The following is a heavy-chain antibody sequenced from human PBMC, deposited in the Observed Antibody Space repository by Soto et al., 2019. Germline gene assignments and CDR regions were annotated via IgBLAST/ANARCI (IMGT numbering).Heavy chain of an antibody. Sequence: QVPLVQSGAEVKKPGSSVKVSCKASGGTFSSYTISWVRQAPGQGLEWMGRIIPILGIANYAQKFQGRVTITADKSTSTAYMELSSLRSEDTAVYYCARSGSSSFYYYYYMDVWGKGTTVTVSS. CDR2: IIPILGIA. D-gene: IGHD6-6*01. V-gene: IGHV1-69*02. CDR3: ARSGSSSFYYYYYMDV. CDR1: GGTFSSYT. J-gene: IGHJ6*03.